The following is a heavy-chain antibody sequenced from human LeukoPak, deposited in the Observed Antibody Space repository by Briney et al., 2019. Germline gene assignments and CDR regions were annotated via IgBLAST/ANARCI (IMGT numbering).Heavy chain of an antibody. V-gene: IGHV1-24*01. J-gene: IGHJ3*02. D-gene: IGHD3-22*01. CDR2: FDTEVGAT. Sequence: SVKPSCKVSGYTPTELSMHCVRQAPGEGHEWMGGFDTEVGATIYAQKLQGRSTMTEVTTTDAAYMELSSLRSESTAVYYCATDLTYYYDSSGPRDAFDIWGQGTMVTVSS. CDR3: ATDLTYYYDSSGPRDAFDI. CDR1: GYTPTELS.